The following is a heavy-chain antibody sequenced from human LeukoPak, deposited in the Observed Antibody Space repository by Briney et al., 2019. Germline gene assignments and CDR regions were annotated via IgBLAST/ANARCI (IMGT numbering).Heavy chain of an antibody. CDR3: ARFEGSAYYYGSGSAYFDY. CDR1: SGSISTSNYY. Sequence: SETLSLTCTVSSGSISTSNYYWGWVRQPPGKALEWIGNIFYSGSTYYSPSLKSRVTISLDTSRNQFSLKLNSVTAADTAVYYCARFEGSAYYYGSGSAYFDYWGQGTLVTVSS. J-gene: IGHJ4*02. CDR2: IFYSGST. V-gene: IGHV4-39*07. D-gene: IGHD3-10*01.